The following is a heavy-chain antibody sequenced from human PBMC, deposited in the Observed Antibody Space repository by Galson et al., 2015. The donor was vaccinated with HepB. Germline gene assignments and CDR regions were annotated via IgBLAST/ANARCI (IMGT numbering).Heavy chain of an antibody. V-gene: IGHV3-30*18. D-gene: IGHD6-13*01. Sequence: SLRLSCAASGFTFSRFGMHWVRQAPGKGLEWVAVISYDGSNEYYGDSLKGRFTISRDNSKNTLYLQMNSLRVDDTAVYYCAKDLRLAAAALWGQGTLVTVSS. J-gene: IGHJ4*02. CDR3: AKDLRLAAAAL. CDR1: GFTFSRFG. CDR2: ISYDGSNE.